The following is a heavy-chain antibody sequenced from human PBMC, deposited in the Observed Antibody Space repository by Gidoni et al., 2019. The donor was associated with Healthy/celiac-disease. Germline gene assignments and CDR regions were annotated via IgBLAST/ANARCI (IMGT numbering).Heavy chain of an antibody. CDR3: AKDINYDSSGYFDY. V-gene: IGHV3-9*01. J-gene: IGHJ4*02. CDR1: GFTFDDYA. CDR2: ISWNSGSI. Sequence: EVQLVESGGRLVQPGRSLRLSCAASGFTFDDYAMHWVRQAPGKGLEWVSGISWNSGSIGYADSVKGRFTISRDNAKNSLYLQMNSLRAEDTALYYCAKDINYDSSGYFDYWGQGTLVTVSS. D-gene: IGHD3-22*01.